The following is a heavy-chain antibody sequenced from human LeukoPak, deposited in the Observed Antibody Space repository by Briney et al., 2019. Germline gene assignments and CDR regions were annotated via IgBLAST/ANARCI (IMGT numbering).Heavy chain of an antibody. CDR3: ARRAGAYSHPYDY. CDR2: IYSDNT. J-gene: IGHJ4*02. D-gene: IGHD4/OR15-4a*01. Sequence: GGSLRLSCTVSGFTVSSNYMSWVRQAPGQGLEWVSFIYSDNTHYSYSQKCRFTISIDNSKNTLYLQMNSLRAEDTAVYYCARRAGAYSHPYDYWGQGTLVTVSS. V-gene: IGHV3-53*01. CDR1: GFTVSSNY.